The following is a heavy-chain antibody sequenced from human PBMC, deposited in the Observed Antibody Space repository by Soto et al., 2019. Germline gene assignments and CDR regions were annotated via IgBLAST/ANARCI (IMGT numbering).Heavy chain of an antibody. Sequence: PSETLSLTCTVSGGSISSGDYYWSWIRQPPGKGLEWIWYIYYSASTYYNPSLKSRVTISVDTSKNQFSLKLSSVTAADTAVYYCGRGTGMAAFDYWDRGTLVTVGS. V-gene: IGHV4-30-4*01. CDR2: IYYSAST. CDR3: GRGTGMAAFDY. J-gene: IGHJ4*02. CDR1: GGSISSGDYY. D-gene: IGHD5-18*01.